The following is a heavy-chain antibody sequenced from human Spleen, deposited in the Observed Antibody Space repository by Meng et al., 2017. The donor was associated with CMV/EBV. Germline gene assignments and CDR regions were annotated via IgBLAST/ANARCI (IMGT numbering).Heavy chain of an antibody. V-gene: IGHV4-59*01. CDR3: ATFSPGWGSLGH. Sequence: SETLSLTCTVSGGSISSYYWSWIRQPPGKGLEWIGYIYYSGSTNYNPSLKSRVTISVDTSKNQFSLKLSSVTAADTAVYYCATFSPGWGSLGHWGQGTLVTVSS. J-gene: IGHJ1*01. D-gene: IGHD2-21*01. CDR2: IYYSGST. CDR1: GGSISSYY.